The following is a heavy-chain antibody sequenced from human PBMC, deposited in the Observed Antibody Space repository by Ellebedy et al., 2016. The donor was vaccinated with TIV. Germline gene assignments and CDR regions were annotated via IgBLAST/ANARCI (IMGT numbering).Heavy chain of an antibody. J-gene: IGHJ4*02. Sequence: GESLKISCAASGFTFNNYAMSWVRQAPGKGLEWVSTISHTGSRTYYANSVEGRFTIPRDNAKNTLYLQMNSLRAEDTAVYYCARGAPYESSGADYWGQGTLVTVSS. D-gene: IGHD3-22*01. CDR2: ISHTGSRT. CDR1: GFTFNNYA. CDR3: ARGAPYESSGADY. V-gene: IGHV3-23*01.